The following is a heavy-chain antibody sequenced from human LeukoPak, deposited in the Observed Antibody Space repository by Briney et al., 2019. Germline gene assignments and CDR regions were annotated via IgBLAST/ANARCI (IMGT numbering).Heavy chain of an antibody. CDR1: GFTFSSYW. V-gene: IGHV3-7*01. D-gene: IGHD2-2*01. J-gene: IGHJ6*03. CDR2: IKQDGSEK. Sequence: GSLRLSCAASGFTFSSYWMSWVRQAPGKGLEWVANIKQDGSEKYYVDSVKGRFTISRDNAKNSLYLQMNSLRAEDTAVYYCARAPGDIVVVPAAMHYYYYMDVWGKGATVTVSS. CDR3: ARAPGDIVVVPAAMHYYYYMDV.